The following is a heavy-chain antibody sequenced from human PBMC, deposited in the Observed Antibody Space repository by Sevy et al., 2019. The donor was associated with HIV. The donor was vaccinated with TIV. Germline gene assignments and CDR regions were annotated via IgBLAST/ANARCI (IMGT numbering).Heavy chain of an antibody. D-gene: IGHD6-19*01. J-gene: IGHJ4*02. Sequence: GGSLRLSCAASGFTFDDYAMHWVRQAPGKGLEWVSGISWNSGSIGYVDSVKGRFTISRDNAKNSLYLQMNSLRAEDTALYYCAKGGYYSSGSDGYFDYWGQGTLVTVSS. CDR3: AKGGYYSSGSDGYFDY. CDR1: GFTFDDYA. V-gene: IGHV3-9*01. CDR2: ISWNSGSI.